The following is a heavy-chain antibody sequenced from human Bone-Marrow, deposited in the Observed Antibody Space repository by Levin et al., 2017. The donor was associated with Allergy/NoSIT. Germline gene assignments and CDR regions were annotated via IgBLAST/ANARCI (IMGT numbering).Heavy chain of an antibody. CDR2: IFHTGGT. V-gene: IGHV4-4*02. CDR3: AREDTTLFDS. Sequence: SETLSLTCAVSGGSVITTNWWAWLRRPPGKGLEWIGEIFHTGGTSYNPSLASRVTISIDKSKNQFSLKLESVTAADTAVYYCAREDTTLFDSWGQGTLVTVSS. CDR1: GGSVITTNW. J-gene: IGHJ4*02. D-gene: IGHD1-1*01.